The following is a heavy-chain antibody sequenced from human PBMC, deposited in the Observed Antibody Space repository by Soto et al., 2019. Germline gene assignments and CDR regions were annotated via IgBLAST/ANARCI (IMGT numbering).Heavy chain of an antibody. D-gene: IGHD6-19*01. J-gene: IGHJ6*02. Sequence: PSETLSLTCTVSGGSISSYYWSWIRQPPGKGLEWIGYIYYSGSTNYNPSLKSRVTISVDTSKNQFSLKLSSVTAADTAVYYCARDQRSGWYGYYYYGMDVWGQGTTVTVSS. CDR2: IYYSGST. CDR1: GGSISSYY. CDR3: ARDQRSGWYGYYYYGMDV. V-gene: IGHV4-59*01.